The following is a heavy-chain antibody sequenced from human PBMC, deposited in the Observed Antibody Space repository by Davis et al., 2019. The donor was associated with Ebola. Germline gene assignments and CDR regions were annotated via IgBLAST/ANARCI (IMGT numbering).Heavy chain of an antibody. CDR1: GFTFSSYG. CDR2: IKQDGSDT. D-gene: IGHD3-10*01. CDR3: ARATRGAPMTPG. Sequence: GESLKISCAASGFTFSSYGMHWVRQAPGKGLEWVANIKQDGSDTQYVDSVKGRFTISRDNAKDSLYLQMSSLRVEDTAVYYCARATRGAPMTPGWGQGTKVIVSS. V-gene: IGHV3-7*03. J-gene: IGHJ3*01.